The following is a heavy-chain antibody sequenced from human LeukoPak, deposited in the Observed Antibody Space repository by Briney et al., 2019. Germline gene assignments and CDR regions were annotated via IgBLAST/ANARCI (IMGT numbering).Heavy chain of an antibody. CDR2: IDHRGST. V-gene: IGHV4-38-2*01. CDR1: GYSIISGYY. J-gene: IGHJ6*04. D-gene: IGHD5-12*01. CDR3: ARQSIRGYEYSMDV. Sequence: SETLSLTCAVSGYSIISGYYWGWIRQPPGKGLEWIGSIDHRGSTYYNPSLKSRVTISVATSTNQFYMKLSCVTAAATDVYSCARQSIRGYEYSMDVWGKGTTVTVSS.